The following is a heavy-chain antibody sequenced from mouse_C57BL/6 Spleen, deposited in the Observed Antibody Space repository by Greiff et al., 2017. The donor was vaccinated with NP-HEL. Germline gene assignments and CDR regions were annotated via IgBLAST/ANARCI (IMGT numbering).Heavy chain of an antibody. V-gene: IGHV5-17*01. J-gene: IGHJ4*01. D-gene: IGHD2-4*01. CDR1: GFTFSDYG. CDR2: ISSGSSTI. Sequence: EVMLVESGGGLVKPGGSLKLSCAASGFTFSDYGMHWVRQAPEKGLEWVAYISSGSSTIYYADTVKGRFTISRDNAKNTLFLQMTSLRSEDTAMYYCARDDYEGDAMDYWGQGTSVTVSS. CDR3: ARDDYEGDAMDY.